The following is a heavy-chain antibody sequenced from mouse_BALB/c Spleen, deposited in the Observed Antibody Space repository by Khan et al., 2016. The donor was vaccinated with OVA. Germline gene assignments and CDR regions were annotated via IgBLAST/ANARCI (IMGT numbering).Heavy chain of an antibody. CDR1: GFSLTNYG. Sequence: QVQLQQSGPGLVAPSQSLSITCTISGFSLTNYGIHWVRQPPGKGLEWLVVIWSDGSTTYNSDLKSRLSISKDNSKSQVFLKMNSLQTDDTAMYYCARQPYYHYYIMDYWGQGTSVTGSS. CDR3: ARQPYYHYYIMDY. CDR2: IWSDGST. D-gene: IGHD2-10*01. V-gene: IGHV2-6-1*01. J-gene: IGHJ4*01.